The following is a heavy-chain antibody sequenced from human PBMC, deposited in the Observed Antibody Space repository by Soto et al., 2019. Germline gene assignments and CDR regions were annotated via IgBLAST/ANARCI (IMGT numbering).Heavy chain of an antibody. V-gene: IGHV6-1*01. CDR2: TYYRSKWYN. D-gene: IGHD2-2*01. CDR1: GDSVSSNSAA. CDR3: AREMDYCSTAKRKLCPNYYYFDY. Sequence: PSQTLSLTCAISGDSVSSNSAAWNWIRQSPSRGLEWLGRTYYRSKWYNDYAVSVKSRITINPDTSKNQFSLQLNSVTPEDTAVYYCAREMDYCSTAKRKLCPNYYYFDYWGQGTLVTVSS. J-gene: IGHJ4*02.